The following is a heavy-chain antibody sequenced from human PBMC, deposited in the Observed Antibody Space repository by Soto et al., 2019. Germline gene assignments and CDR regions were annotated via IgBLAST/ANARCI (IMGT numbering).Heavy chain of an antibody. CDR3: SGGGRPGQIDWFDP. V-gene: IGHV4-4*02. J-gene: IGHJ5*02. D-gene: IGHD2-21*01. CDR2: IYRYGST. Sequence: QVQLQESGPRLVKPSGTLSLTCAVYGGSLSSCNWWSWVRQPPGKGLEWIGEIYRYGSTSYNPSLKSRVTIAVEKAKNQISRKMTSLTAADTAVYFCSGGGRPGQIDWFDPWGQGILVTVSS. CDR1: GGSLSSCNW.